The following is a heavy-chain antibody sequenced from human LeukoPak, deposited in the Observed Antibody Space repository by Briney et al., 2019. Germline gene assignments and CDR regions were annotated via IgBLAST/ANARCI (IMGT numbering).Heavy chain of an antibody. CDR1: GGSFSGYY. CDR2: INHSGST. CDR3: AGRAAEARSVAVAGNFDY. D-gene: IGHD6-19*01. J-gene: IGHJ4*02. Sequence: PSETLSLTCAVYGGSFSGYYWSWIRQPPGKGLEWIGEINHSGSTNYNPSLKSRVTISVDTSKDQFSLKLSSVTAADTAVYYCAGRAAEARSVAVAGNFDYWGQGTLVTVSS. V-gene: IGHV4-34*01.